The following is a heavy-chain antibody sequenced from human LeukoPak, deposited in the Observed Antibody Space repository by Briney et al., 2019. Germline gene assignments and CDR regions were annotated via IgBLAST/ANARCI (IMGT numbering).Heavy chain of an antibody. CDR2: INAGNGNT. CDR3: ARGVAGVYFYYYMDV. Sequence: GASVKVSCKASGYTFTSYAMHWVRQAPGQRLEWMGWINAGNGNTKYSQEFQGRVTITRDTSASTAYMELSSLRSDDTAVYYCARGVAGVYFYYYMDVWGKGTTVTVSS. D-gene: IGHD1-14*01. V-gene: IGHV1-3*01. CDR1: GYTFTSYA. J-gene: IGHJ6*03.